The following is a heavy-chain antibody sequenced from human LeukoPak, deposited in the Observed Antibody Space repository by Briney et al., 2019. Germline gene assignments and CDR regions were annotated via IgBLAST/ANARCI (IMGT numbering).Heavy chain of an antibody. J-gene: IGHJ6*03. CDR3: ARSREWELIPYYYDMDG. D-gene: IGHD1-26*01. V-gene: IGHV4-59*03. CDR1: GGSISRYY. Sequence: PSETLSLTCTVCGGSISRYYWSWIRHPPGKGLEWIGYIYYSGSTNYNPSLQSRVTIPVDKSRNKSSLKLSSATGADKARYYCARSREWELIPYYYDMDGWGKRTTVTASS. CDR2: IYYSGST.